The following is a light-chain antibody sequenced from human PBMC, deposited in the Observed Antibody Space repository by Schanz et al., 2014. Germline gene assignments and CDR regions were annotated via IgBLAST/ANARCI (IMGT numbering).Light chain of an antibody. CDR2: GAS. J-gene: IGKJ1*01. CDR3: QQYVESPGT. CDR1: QSVSSTS. V-gene: IGKV3-20*01. Sequence: EIVLTQSPGTLSLSPGERATLSCRASQSVSSTSLAWYQQKPGQAPRLLIYGASSRATGTPDRFSGSGSGTDFTLTINRLEAEDFAVYYCQQYVESPGTFGQGTRLEI.